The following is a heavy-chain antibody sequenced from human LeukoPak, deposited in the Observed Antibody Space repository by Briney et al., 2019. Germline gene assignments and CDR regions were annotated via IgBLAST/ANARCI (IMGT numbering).Heavy chain of an antibody. CDR1: GYTFTSYH. Sequence: ASVKVSCKASGYTFTSYHMHWVRQAPGQGLEWMGIINPSGGSTNYAQRFRGRVTMTRDMSTGTVYMELSSLTSEDTAVYYCARPSLSGGIDALDIWGQGTMVTVSS. J-gene: IGHJ3*02. CDR2: INPSGGST. V-gene: IGHV1-46*01. D-gene: IGHD6-13*01. CDR3: ARPSLSGGIDALDI.